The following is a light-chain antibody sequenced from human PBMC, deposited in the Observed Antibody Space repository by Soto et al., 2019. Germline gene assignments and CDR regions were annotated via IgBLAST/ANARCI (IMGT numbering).Light chain of an antibody. V-gene: IGLV2-14*01. Sequence: QSVLTQPASVSGSPGQSITISCTGTSGDVGGYNYVSWYQQHPGKAPKLIIYEVSNRPSGVSNRFSGSKSGNTASLTISGLQAEDEADYHCSSYTSSNTVVFGGGTKVTVL. CDR2: EVS. CDR1: SGDVGGYNY. CDR3: SSYTSSNTVV. J-gene: IGLJ2*01.